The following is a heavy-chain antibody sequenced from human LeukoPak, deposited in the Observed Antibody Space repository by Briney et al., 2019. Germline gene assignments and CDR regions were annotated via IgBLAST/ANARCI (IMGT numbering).Heavy chain of an antibody. D-gene: IGHD3-10*01. V-gene: IGHV4-30-4*01. J-gene: IGHJ4*02. CDR2: IYYSGTT. CDR3: ARTNYGSGSYYSF. Sequence: SETLSLTCTVSGVSISSGDCYWSWIRQPPGKGLEWIGYIYYSGTTYYNSPLKSRVTISVDTSKNQFSLKLSSVTAADTAVYYCARTNYGSGSYYSFWGQGTLVTVSS. CDR1: GVSISSGDCY.